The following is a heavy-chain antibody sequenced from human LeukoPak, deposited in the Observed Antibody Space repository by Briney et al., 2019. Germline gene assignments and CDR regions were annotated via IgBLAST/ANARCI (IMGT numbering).Heavy chain of an antibody. CDR1: GYTFXGYY. Sequence: SVKVSCKAXGYTFXGYYMHWVRQAPGQGLEWMGWINPNSGGTNYAQKFQGRVTMTRDTSISTAYMELSRLRSDDTAVYYCARVYYDILTGIYYFDYWGQGTLVTVSS. J-gene: IGHJ4*02. D-gene: IGHD3-9*01. V-gene: IGHV1-2*02. CDR2: INPNSGGT. CDR3: ARVYYDILTGIYYFDY.